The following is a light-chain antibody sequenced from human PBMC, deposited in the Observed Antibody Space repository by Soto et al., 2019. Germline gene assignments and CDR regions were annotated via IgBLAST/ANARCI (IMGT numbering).Light chain of an antibody. V-gene: IGKV3-15*01. J-gene: IGKJ4*01. CDR2: GAS. Sequence: EIVMTQSPATLSVSPGERATLSCRASQSVSSNLAWYQQKPGQAPRLLIYGASTRATGIPARFSGSGSGTAFTLTIRSLQSEDFAVYYCQQYNSWPRTFGGGTKVEIK. CDR1: QSVSSN. CDR3: QQYNSWPRT.